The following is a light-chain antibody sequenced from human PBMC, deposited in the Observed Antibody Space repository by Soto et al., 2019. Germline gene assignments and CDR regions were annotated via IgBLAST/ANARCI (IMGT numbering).Light chain of an antibody. CDR3: QQYNNWPRT. V-gene: IGKV3-15*01. CDR1: QSVSSN. Sequence: IVMTQSPATLSVSTGERATLSCRASQSVSSNLAWYQQRPGQAPRLLIYGASTRATGIPARFSGSGSGTEFTLTISSLQSEDFAVYYCQQYNNWPRTFGQGTKLEIK. CDR2: GAS. J-gene: IGKJ2*02.